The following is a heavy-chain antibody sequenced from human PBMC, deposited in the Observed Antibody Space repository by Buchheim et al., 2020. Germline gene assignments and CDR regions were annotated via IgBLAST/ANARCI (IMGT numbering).Heavy chain of an antibody. CDR3: ARDNSDWSSDY. J-gene: IGHJ4*02. V-gene: IGHV1-46*01. CDR1: GYTFTNYH. D-gene: IGHD6-19*01. CDR2: INPSSGRT. Sequence: QVQLVQSGAEVTKPGASVKASCKASGYTFTNYHMHWVRQAPGQGLEWMAIINPSSGRTRYAQKFQGRFTVTRDTSTSTVDMELSSLSSEDTAVYYCARDNSDWSSDYWGPG.